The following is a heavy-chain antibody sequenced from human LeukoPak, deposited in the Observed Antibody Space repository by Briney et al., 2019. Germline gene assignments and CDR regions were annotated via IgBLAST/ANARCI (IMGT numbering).Heavy chain of an antibody. D-gene: IGHD2-15*01. Sequence: PSETLSLTCTVSGGSISSYYWSWVRQPPGKGLEWIGYIYYSGSTNYNPSLKSRVTMLIDTSKNQFSLKLSSVTAADTAVCYCARGRYSAGDNWFDPWGQGTLVTVSS. CDR2: IYYSGST. J-gene: IGHJ5*02. V-gene: IGHV4-59*01. CDR1: GGSISSYY. CDR3: ARGRYSAGDNWFDP.